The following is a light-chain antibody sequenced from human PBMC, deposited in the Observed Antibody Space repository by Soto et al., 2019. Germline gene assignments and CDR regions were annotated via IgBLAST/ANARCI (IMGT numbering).Light chain of an antibody. CDR1: SSDVGSYNL. CDR2: EVS. J-gene: IGLJ1*01. CDR3: CSYAGSYNYV. V-gene: IGLV2-23*02. Sequence: PDLTQLASVTGAPVQSLTIFCNGNSSDVGSYNLVSWYQQHPGKAPKLMIYEVSKRPSGVSNRFSGSKSGNTASLTISGLQAEDEADYECCSYAGSYNYVSGTGTKVTV.